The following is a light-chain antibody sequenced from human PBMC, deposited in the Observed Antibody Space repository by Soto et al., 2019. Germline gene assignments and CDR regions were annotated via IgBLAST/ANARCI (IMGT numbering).Light chain of an antibody. CDR2: GAS. V-gene: IGKV3-15*01. Sequence: EIVMTQSPATLSVSPGERATLSCRASQSVSSNLAWYQQNPGQAPRLLIYGASTRATGIPARFSGSGSGTTFTRIISGLYSDDFAVYYCQQYRTFGQGTKVEI. CDR1: QSVSSN. J-gene: IGKJ1*01. CDR3: QQYRT.